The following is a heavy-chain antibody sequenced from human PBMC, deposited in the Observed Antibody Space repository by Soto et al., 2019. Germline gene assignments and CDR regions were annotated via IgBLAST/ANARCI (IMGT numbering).Heavy chain of an antibody. CDR1: GGSITSGGYY. Sequence: QVQLQESGPGLMKPSQTLSLTCTVSGGSITSGGYYWSWIRQHPGKGLEWIGHMFYSGTTHYNPSLKSRISIAVGSSQTLLTLELSSVTAADTAVYFCERGDYSRGRTFVYWGQGTLVTVSS. CDR2: MFYSGTT. CDR3: ERGDYSRGRTFVY. D-gene: IGHD3-10*02. J-gene: IGHJ4*02. V-gene: IGHV4-31*03.